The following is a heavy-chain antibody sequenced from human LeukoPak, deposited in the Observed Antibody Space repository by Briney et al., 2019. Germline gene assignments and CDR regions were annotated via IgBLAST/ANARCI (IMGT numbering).Heavy chain of an antibody. V-gene: IGHV4-61*02. Sequence: PSETLSLTCTVSGGSISSGSYYWSWIRQPAGKGLEWIGRIYTSGSTNYNPSLKSRVTISVDTSKNQFSLKLSSVTAADTAVYYCARARVGGNGYFQHWGQGTLVTVSS. CDR3: ARARVGGNGYFQH. J-gene: IGHJ1*01. D-gene: IGHD4-23*01. CDR1: GGSISSGSYY. CDR2: IYTSGST.